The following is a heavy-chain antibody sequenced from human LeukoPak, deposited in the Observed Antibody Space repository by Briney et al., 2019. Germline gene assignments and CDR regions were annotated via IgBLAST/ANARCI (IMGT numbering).Heavy chain of an antibody. CDR1: GFTFSSYG. J-gene: IGHJ4*02. CDR2: ISGSGTNT. Sequence: GGSLRLSCAASGFTFSSYGMTWVRQAPGKGLEWVSVISGSGTNTYYADSVKGRFTISRDNSKNTLYLQMNSLRAEDTALYYCVKHSAPVLAAARFDYWGQGNLVTVSS. V-gene: IGHV3-23*01. CDR3: VKHSAPVLAAARFDY. D-gene: IGHD2-2*01.